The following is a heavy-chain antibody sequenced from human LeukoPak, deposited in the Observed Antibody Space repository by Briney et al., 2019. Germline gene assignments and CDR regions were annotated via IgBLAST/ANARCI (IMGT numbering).Heavy chain of an antibody. V-gene: IGHV3-30*03. CDR2: ISYDGSNK. CDR1: GFTFSSYG. J-gene: IGHJ4*02. Sequence: PGGSLRLSCAASGFTFSSYGMHWVRQAPGKGLEWVAVISYDGSNKYYADSVKGRFTISRDNSKNTLYLQMNSLRAEDTAVYYCARAPTYYYDSSGYALQYWGQGTLVTVSS. D-gene: IGHD3-22*01. CDR3: ARAPTYYYDSSGYALQY.